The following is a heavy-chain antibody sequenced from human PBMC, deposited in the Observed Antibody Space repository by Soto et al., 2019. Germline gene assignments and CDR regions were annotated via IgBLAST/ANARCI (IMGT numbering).Heavy chain of an antibody. Sequence: PGGSLRLSCAASGFTFRSFAMHWVRQAPGKGLECVAVISHDGSNKFYSPSFQGHVTISADKSISTAYLQWSSLKASDTAMYYCARQPNKGYYYYGMDVWGQGTTVTVSS. J-gene: IGHJ6*02. V-gene: IGHV3-30-3*01. CDR2: ISHDGSNK. CDR3: ARQPNKGYYYYGMDV. CDR1: GFTFRSFA.